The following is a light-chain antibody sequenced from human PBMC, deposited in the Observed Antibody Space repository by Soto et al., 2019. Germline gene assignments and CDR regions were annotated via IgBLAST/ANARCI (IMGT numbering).Light chain of an antibody. CDR3: CSYAGSYTDV. CDR2: NVI. J-gene: IGLJ1*01. Sequence: QSVLTQPRSVSGSPGQSVTISRTGTSSDVGGYNFVSWYQHHPGKAPKLIIYNVIQRPSGVPDRFSASKSDNTASLTISGLQAEDEADYYCCSYAGSYTDVFGTGTKVTVL. V-gene: IGLV2-11*01. CDR1: SSDVGGYNF.